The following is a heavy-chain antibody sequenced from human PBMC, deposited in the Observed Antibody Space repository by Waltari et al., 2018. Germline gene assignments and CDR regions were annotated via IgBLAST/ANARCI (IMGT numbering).Heavy chain of an antibody. CDR1: GGSISSHY. CDR3: ARDVYYYDSSGPNWFDP. Sequence: QVQLQESGPGLVKPSETLSLTCTVSGGSISSHYWSWIRQPPGKGLEWIGYIYYSGSTNYHPSLKSRVTISVDTSKNQFSLKLSSVTAADTAVYYCARDVYYYDSSGPNWFDPWGQGTLVTVSS. D-gene: IGHD3-22*01. J-gene: IGHJ5*02. CDR2: IYYSGST. V-gene: IGHV4-59*11.